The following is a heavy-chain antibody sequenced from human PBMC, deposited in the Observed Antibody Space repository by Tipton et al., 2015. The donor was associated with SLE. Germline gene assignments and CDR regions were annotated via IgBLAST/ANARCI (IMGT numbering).Heavy chain of an antibody. CDR1: RGSSRIYY. J-gene: IGHJ6*03. Sequence: AGLVKPSETLSLTCAVSRGSSRIYYWTWIRQPPGKGLEWIGEIDFTGKTNYNPSLKSRVTISVDTSKNQFSLKLSSVTAADTAVYYCARENSQQLVPGYYYHYMDVWGKGTTVTVSS. V-gene: IGHV4-34*01. CDR2: IDFTGKT. CDR3: ARENSQQLVPGYYYHYMDV. D-gene: IGHD6-13*01.